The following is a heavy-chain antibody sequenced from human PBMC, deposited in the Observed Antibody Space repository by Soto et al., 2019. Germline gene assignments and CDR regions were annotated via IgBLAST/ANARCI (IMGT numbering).Heavy chain of an antibody. J-gene: IGHJ6*02. CDR1: GYSFISYW. D-gene: IGHD6-19*01. V-gene: IGHV5-51*01. Sequence: PGVPKKISSRGAGYSFISYWGRWVRQKPGKGLEWMGIIYPGDSDTRYSPSFQGQVTISADKSITTAYLQWSSLKASDTAMYYCARQVSSGWYSNYYMDVWGQGTTVTVSS. CDR2: IYPGDSDT. CDR3: ARQVSSGWYSNYYMDV.